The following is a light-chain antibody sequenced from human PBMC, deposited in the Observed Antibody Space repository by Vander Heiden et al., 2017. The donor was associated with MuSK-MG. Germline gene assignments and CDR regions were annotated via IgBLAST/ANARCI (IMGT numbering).Light chain of an antibody. V-gene: IGKV1-39*01. Sequence: DIQMPQYPSSLSASVGDRFTITCRASQSISTSLNWYQHKPGRAPKLLIFGAYNLQGGVPSRFNGSGSGTDFTLTINRRQPEDFAIYSCQQSDNSPMTFGQGTKVDIK. CDR2: GAY. CDR3: QQSDNSPMT. J-gene: IGKJ1*01. CDR1: QSISTS.